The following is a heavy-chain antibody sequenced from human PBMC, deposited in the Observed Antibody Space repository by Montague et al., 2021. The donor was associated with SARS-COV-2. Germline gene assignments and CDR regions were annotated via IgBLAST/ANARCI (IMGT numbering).Heavy chain of an antibody. CDR1: GDSVSRNSDA. V-gene: IGHV6-1*01. D-gene: IGHD1-26*01. CDR3: ARTSASSDY. Sequence: CAISGDSVSRNSDAWNWIRKSPSSCLEWLRRTYYRSKWYNDYAVSVKSRITINPDTSKNQISLQLNSVTPEDTAVYYCARTSASSDYWGQGTLVTVSS. CDR2: TYYRSKWYN. J-gene: IGHJ4*02.